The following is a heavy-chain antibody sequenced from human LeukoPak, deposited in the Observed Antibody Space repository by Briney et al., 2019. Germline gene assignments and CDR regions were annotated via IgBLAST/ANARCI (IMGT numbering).Heavy chain of an antibody. Sequence: ASVKVSCKASGYTFTSYDINWVRQATGQGLEWMGWMNPNSGGTNYAQKFQGRVTMTRDTSISTVYMQLSRLRSDDTAVYYCARSVDTVMVHFDYWGQGTLVTVSS. CDR3: ARSVDTVMVHFDY. V-gene: IGHV1-2*02. D-gene: IGHD5-18*01. CDR2: MNPNSGGT. J-gene: IGHJ4*02. CDR1: GYTFTSYD.